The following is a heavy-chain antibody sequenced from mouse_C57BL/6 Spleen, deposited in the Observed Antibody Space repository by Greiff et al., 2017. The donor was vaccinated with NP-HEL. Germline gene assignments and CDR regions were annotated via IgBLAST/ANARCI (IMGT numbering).Heavy chain of an antibody. CDR3: ARSWLLPYYFDY. J-gene: IGHJ2*01. V-gene: IGHV3-6*01. CDR1: GYSITSGYY. Sequence: ESGPGLVKPSQSLSLTCSVTGYSITSGYYWNWIRQFPGNKLEWMGYISYDGSNNYNPSLKNRISITRDTSKNQFFLKLNSVTTEDTATYYCARSWLLPYYFDYWGQGTTLTVSS. D-gene: IGHD2-3*01. CDR2: ISYDGSN.